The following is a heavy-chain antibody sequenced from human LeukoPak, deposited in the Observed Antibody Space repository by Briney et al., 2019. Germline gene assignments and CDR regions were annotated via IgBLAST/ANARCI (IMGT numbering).Heavy chain of an antibody. CDR2: INQGGNEK. CDR3: ARLTLSASDWCYDC. V-gene: IGHV3-7*01. Sequence: GGSLRLSCAASGFTFSAYWMRWVRQAPGKTLEGVASINQGGNEKHHLDSVKGRFTVTRDNAKNSPYLQMNSLSTEDTAVSYCARLTLSASDWCYDCWGQGTLVTVSS. D-gene: IGHD5-12*01. CDR1: GFTFSAYW. J-gene: IGHJ4*02.